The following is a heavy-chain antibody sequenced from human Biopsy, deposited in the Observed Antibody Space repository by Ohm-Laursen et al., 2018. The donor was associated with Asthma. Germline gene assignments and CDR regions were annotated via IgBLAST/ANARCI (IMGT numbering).Heavy chain of an antibody. CDR3: ARTYYDFLTGQVKDVFGV. J-gene: IGHJ3*01. CDR1: GYTFIHYA. CDR2: INAGNGNT. Sequence: ASVKVSCKASGYTFIHYAIHWVRQAPGQRLEWMGWINAGNGNTKYSQKFQGRVSITRDTSARTAYMDLSSLRSEGTATYYCARTYYDFLTGQVKDVFGVWGQGTMVTVSS. D-gene: IGHD3-9*01. V-gene: IGHV1-3*01.